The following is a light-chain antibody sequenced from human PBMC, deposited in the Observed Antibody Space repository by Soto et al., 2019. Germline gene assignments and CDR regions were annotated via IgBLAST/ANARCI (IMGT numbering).Light chain of an antibody. CDR3: CSYAGSYSYV. V-gene: IGLV2-11*01. J-gene: IGLJ1*01. Sequence: QSALTQPRSVSGSPGQSVTISCTGTSSDVGGYNYVSWYQQHPGKAPKLTIYDVSKRPSGVPDRFSGSKSGNTASLTISGLQAEDKADYYCCSYAGSYSYVFGTGTKLTVL. CDR1: SSDVGGYNY. CDR2: DVS.